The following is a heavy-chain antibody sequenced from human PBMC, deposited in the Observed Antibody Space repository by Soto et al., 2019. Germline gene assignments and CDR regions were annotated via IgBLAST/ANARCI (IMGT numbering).Heavy chain of an antibody. CDR1: GFTFSSYA. Sequence: PGGSLRLSCAASGFTFSSYAMSWVRQAPGKGLEWVSAISGSGGSTYYADSVKGRFTISRDNSKNTLYLQMNSLRAEDTAVYYCAKAFGLPLGELSSLFGYWGQGTLVTVS. D-gene: IGHD3-16*02. CDR2: ISGSGGST. CDR3: AKAFGLPLGELSSLFGY. V-gene: IGHV3-23*01. J-gene: IGHJ4*02.